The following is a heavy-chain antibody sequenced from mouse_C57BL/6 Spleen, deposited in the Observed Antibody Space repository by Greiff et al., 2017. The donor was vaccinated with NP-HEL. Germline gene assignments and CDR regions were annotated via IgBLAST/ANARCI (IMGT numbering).Heavy chain of an antibody. CDR3: ASLYYSRYFDV. D-gene: IGHD1-1*01. CDR2: ISDGGSYT. Sequence: DVKLVESGGGLVKPGGSLKLSCAASGFTFSSYAMSWVRQTPEKRLEWVATISDGGSYTYYPDNVKGRFTISRDNAKNNLYLQMSHLKSEDTAMYYGASLYYSRYFDVWGTGTTVTVSS. CDR1: GFTFSSYA. V-gene: IGHV5-4*03. J-gene: IGHJ1*03.